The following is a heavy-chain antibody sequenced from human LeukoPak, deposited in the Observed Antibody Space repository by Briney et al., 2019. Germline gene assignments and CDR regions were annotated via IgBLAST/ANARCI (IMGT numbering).Heavy chain of an antibody. J-gene: IGHJ4*02. Sequence: SETLPLTCAVYGGSFSGYYWSWIRQPPGKGLEWIGEINHSGSTNYNPSLKSRVTISVDTSKNQFSLTLSSVTAADTAVYYCARGQKYRNGYTVTELGSGYFDYWGQGTLVTVSS. V-gene: IGHV4-34*01. D-gene: IGHD5-18*01. CDR2: INHSGST. CDR3: ARGQKYRNGYTVTELGSGYFDY. CDR1: GGSFSGYY.